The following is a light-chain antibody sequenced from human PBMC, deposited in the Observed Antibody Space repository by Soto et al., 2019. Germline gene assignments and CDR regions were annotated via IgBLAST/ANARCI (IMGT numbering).Light chain of an antibody. CDR1: QHLINY. J-gene: IGKJ2*01. V-gene: IGKV1-33*01. CDR3: QHAGNIPYT. Sequence: DIQMTQSPSSLSASVGDRVTITCQANQHLINYLKWYQQKPGQTPRLLIYDVSNLPTGVPSRFSGSGSGTDFTLTISSLLPEDIAAYYCQHAGNIPYTFGPGTKLEIK. CDR2: DVS.